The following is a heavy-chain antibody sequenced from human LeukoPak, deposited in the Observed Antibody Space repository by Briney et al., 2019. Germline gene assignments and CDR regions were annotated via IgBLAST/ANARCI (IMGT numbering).Heavy chain of an antibody. J-gene: IGHJ4*02. Sequence: SETLSLTCAVYGGSFSGYYWSWIRQPPGKGLEWIGEINHSGSTNYNPSLKSRVTISVDTSKNQFSLKLSSVTAADTAVYYCARVSGRWLQARYYFDYRGQGTLVTVSS. D-gene: IGHD5-24*01. CDR1: GGSFSGYY. CDR3: ARVSGRWLQARYYFDY. V-gene: IGHV4-34*01. CDR2: INHSGST.